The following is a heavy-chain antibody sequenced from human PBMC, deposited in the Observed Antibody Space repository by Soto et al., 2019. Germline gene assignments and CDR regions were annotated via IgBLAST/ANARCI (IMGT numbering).Heavy chain of an antibody. D-gene: IGHD6-6*01. Sequence: EVQLLESGGGLVQPGGSLRLSCAASGFTFSSYAMSWVRQAPGKGLEWVSAISGSGGSTYYADSVKGRFTISRDNSKNTLYLQMNSLRAEDKAVYYCEKGVAAQPRRNWFDPWGQGTLVTVSS. CDR1: GFTFSSYA. J-gene: IGHJ5*02. V-gene: IGHV3-23*01. CDR3: EKGVAAQPRRNWFDP. CDR2: ISGSGGST.